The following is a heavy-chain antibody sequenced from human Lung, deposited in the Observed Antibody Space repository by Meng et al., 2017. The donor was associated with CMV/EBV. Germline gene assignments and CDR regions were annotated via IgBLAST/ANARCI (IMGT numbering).Heavy chain of an antibody. CDR2: ISASGNT. J-gene: IGHJ5*02. CDR1: GDSFTSDY. CDR3: ARDFGSSWYPNWFDP. D-gene: IGHD6-13*01. V-gene: IGHV4-4*07. Sequence: VQVQGSRPGLGQCSDTVSLTCTCSGDSFTSDYWSWIRQPAGNGLEWIGRISASGNTRYNPSLKSRVTMSVDTSKNQFSLKLSSVTAADTAVYYCARDFGSSWYPNWFDPWGQGTLVTVSS.